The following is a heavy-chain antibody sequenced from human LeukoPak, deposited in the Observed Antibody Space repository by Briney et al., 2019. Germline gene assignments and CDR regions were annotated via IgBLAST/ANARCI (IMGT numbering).Heavy chain of an antibody. CDR3: ARDYGDNYFDY. J-gene: IGHJ4*02. V-gene: IGHV1-69*05. CDR1: GYTFTSYA. D-gene: IGHD4-17*01. CDR2: IIPIFGTA. Sequence: SVKVSCKASGYTFTSYAINWVRQATGQGLEWMGRIIPIFGTANYAQKFQGRVTITTDESTSTAYMELSSLRSEDTAVYYCARDYGDNYFDYWGQGTLVTVSS.